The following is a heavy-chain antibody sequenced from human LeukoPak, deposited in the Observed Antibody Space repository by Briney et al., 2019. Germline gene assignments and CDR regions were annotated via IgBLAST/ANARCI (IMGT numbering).Heavy chain of an antibody. CDR2: ISTNGDST. D-gene: IGHD3-10*01. V-gene: IGHV3-23*01. CDR3: AVAGSGTFDI. Sequence: GRSLRLSCTASGFTFSDYAMSWVRQAPGKGLEWVSTISTNGDSTYYADSVKGRFTISRDNTRNTLSLQMNSLRVEDTAVYYCAVAGSGTFDIWGQGTVVIVSS. CDR1: GFTFSDYA. J-gene: IGHJ3*02.